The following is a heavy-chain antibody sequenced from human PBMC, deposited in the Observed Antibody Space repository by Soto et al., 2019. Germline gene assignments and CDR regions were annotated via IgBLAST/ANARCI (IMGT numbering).Heavy chain of an antibody. CDR1: GFIFDDYA. D-gene: IGHD6-6*01. V-gene: IGHV3-9*01. Sequence: VQLVESGGGLAQPGRSLRLSCAASGFIFDDYAMHWVRQAPGKGLEWVSGISWQSGSIRYADSVKGRFTISRDNAKNSLYLQMNSLRVEDTALYYCAKDMFSSSSAATFAYWGQGILVTVSS. CDR2: ISWQSGSI. CDR3: AKDMFSSSSAATFAY. J-gene: IGHJ4*02.